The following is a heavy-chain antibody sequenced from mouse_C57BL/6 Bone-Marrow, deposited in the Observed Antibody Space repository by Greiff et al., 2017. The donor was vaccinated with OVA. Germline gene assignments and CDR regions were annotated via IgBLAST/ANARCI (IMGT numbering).Heavy chain of an antibody. CDR2: IYPGSGST. J-gene: IGHJ4*01. CDR3: AKKVNYYAMDY. V-gene: IGHV1-55*01. Sequence: VQLQQPGAELVKPGASVKMSCKASGYTFTSYWITWVKQRPGQGLEWIGDIYPGSGSTNYNEKFKSKATLTVDTSSSTAYMHLSSLTSEDSAVYYCAKKVNYYAMDYWGQGTSVTVSS. CDR1: GYTFTSYW.